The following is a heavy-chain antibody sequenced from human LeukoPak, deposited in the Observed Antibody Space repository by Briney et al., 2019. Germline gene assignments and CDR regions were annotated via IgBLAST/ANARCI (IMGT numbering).Heavy chain of an antibody. J-gene: IGHJ1*01. Sequence: SETLSLTCAVYGGSFSGYYWSWIRQPPGKGLEWIGEINHSGSTNYNPSLKSRVTISVDTSKNQFSLKLSSVTAADTAVYYCARALMIYSSGWYSAYFQYWGQGTLVTVSS. CDR3: ARALMIYSSGWYSAYFQY. CDR1: GGSFSGYY. CDR2: INHSGST. D-gene: IGHD6-19*01. V-gene: IGHV4-34*01.